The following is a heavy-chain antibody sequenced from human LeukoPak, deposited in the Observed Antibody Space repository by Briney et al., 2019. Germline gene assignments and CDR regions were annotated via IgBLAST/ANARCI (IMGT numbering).Heavy chain of an antibody. CDR1: GFTFSSYW. J-gene: IGHJ4*02. D-gene: IGHD6-13*01. V-gene: IGHV3-7*01. CDR3: ARRWWQQLVVTLFDY. CDR2: IKQDGSEK. Sequence: GGSLRLSCAAPGFTFSSYWMSWVRQAPGKGLEWVANIKQDGSEKYYVDSVKGRFTISRDNAKNSLYLQMNCLRAEDTAVYYCARRWWQQLVVTLFDYWGQGTLVTVSS.